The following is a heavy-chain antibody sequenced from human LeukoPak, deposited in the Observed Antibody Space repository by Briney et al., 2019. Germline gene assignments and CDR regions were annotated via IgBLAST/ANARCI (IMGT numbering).Heavy chain of an antibody. CDR2: ISGSGGTA. J-gene: IGHJ4*02. CDR1: GFTFSIYA. CDR3: APRGGNLLNLVDY. D-gene: IGHD3-16*01. Sequence: PGGSLRLSCAASGFTFSIYAMSWVRQAPGKGLEWVSAISGSGGTAYYADSVKGRFTISRDNSKNTLYLQMNSLRAEDTAVYYCAPRGGNLLNLVDYWGQGTLVTVSS. V-gene: IGHV3-23*01.